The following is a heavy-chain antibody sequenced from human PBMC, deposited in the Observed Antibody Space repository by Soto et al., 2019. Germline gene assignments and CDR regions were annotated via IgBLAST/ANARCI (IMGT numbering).Heavy chain of an antibody. J-gene: IGHJ4*02. CDR1: GDTFNSHS. D-gene: IGHD3-10*01. CDR3: ARNKDYFEENLFDF. CDR2: IIPIFATP. V-gene: IGHV1-69*12. Sequence: QVQLVQSGAEVKKPGSSVKVTCKASGDTFNSHSFSWVRQAPRQGLEWMGGIIPIFATPHYAQKFQGRVTSAADESTSTVYMELSSLRSEDTAVYYCARNKDYFEENLFDFWGQGTLVTVSS.